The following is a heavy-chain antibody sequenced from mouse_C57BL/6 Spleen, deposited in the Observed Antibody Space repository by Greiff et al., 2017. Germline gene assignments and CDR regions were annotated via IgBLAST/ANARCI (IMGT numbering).Heavy chain of an antibody. Sequence: EVQGVESGGGLVKPGGSLKLSCAASGFTFSSYTMSWVRQTPEKRLEWVATISGGGGNTYYPDSVKGRFTISRDNAKNTLYLQMSSLRSEDTALYYCARRGYPSWYFDVWGTGTTVTVSS. CDR2: ISGGGGNT. CDR1: GFTFSSYT. V-gene: IGHV5-9*01. J-gene: IGHJ1*03. CDR3: ARRGYPSWYFDV.